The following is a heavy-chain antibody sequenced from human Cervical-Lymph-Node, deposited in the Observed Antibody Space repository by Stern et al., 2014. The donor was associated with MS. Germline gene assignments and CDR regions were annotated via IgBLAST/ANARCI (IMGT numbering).Heavy chain of an antibody. V-gene: IGHV1-8*01. CDR3: ARGGRGAFDI. J-gene: IGHJ3*02. D-gene: IGHD1-14*01. CDR2: VNPDSGTT. CDR1: GYRFTTYD. Sequence: QVQLVQSGAEEKKPGASVKVTCKTSGYRFTTYDFNWVRQAPGQGLEWMGWVNPDSGTTGYAPKFQGRVTLTTTTSLKTTSMELRSLRPDDTAVYYCARGGRGAFDIWGQGTMITVSS.